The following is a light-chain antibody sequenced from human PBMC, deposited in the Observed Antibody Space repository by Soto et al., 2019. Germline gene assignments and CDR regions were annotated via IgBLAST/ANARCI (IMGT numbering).Light chain of an antibody. CDR1: SSDVGGYNY. Sequence: QSALTQPASVSGSPGQSITISCTGTSSDVGGYNYVSWYQQHPGKAPKLMIYDVSNRPSGVSNRFSGSKSGNTSSLTISGLQADDEADYYCSSYTSSSTLGGHVFGTGTRSPS. CDR3: SSYTSSSTLGGHV. V-gene: IGLV2-14*01. CDR2: DVS. J-gene: IGLJ1*01.